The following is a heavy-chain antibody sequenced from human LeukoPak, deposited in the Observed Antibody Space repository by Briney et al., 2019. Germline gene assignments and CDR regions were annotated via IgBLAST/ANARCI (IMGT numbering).Heavy chain of an antibody. CDR1: GFTFSSYE. J-gene: IGHJ6*03. CDR3: ARGQRAHVEWSSYMDV. Sequence: GGSLRLSCAASGFTFSSYEMNWVRQAPGKGLEWVSYISGSGSAIYYADSVKGRFTISRDNAKNSLYLQMNNLRAEDTAVYYCARGQRAHVEWSSYMDVWGKGTTVTVSS. V-gene: IGHV3-48*03. D-gene: IGHD3-3*01. CDR2: ISGSGSAI.